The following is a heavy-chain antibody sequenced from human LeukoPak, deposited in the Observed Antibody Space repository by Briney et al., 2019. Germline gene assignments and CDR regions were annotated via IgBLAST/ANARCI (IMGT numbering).Heavy chain of an antibody. Sequence: PGGSLRLSCAASGFTFSRYWMTWVRQAPGKGLEWVANIKPDGSGKSYVDSVKGRFTISRDNAEKSLYLEMNSLRVEDTAVYYCASRSPPGETGYFDYWGQGTLVTVSS. V-gene: IGHV3-7*05. CDR2: IKPDGSGK. D-gene: IGHD2-21*01. J-gene: IGHJ4*02. CDR3: ASRSPPGETGYFDY. CDR1: GFTFSRYW.